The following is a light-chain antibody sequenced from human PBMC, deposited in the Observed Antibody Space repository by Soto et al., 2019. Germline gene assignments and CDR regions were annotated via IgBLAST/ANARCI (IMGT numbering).Light chain of an antibody. Sequence: EIVMTPSPATLSVSPGERAILSCRASQSISINLAWYQQKPGQAPRLLIYAASNRATGVPARFSGSWSGTEFTLTISSLQSEDFAVYYCQQRSNWPPITFGQGTRLEIK. CDR2: AAS. CDR1: QSISIN. J-gene: IGKJ5*01. CDR3: QQRSNWPPIT. V-gene: IGKV3-15*01.